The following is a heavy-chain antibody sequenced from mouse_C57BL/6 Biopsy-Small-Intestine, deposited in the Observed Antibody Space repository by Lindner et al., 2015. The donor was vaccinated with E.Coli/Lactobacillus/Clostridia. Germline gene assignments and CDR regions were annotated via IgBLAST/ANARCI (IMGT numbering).Heavy chain of an antibody. J-gene: IGHJ2*01. V-gene: IGHV1-82*01. CDR1: GYAFSNSW. D-gene: IGHD2-4*01. CDR3: AGFDYDAGVFDY. CDR2: IYLGDGDT. Sequence: VQLQESGPELVKPGASVKISCKASGYAFSNSWMSWVKQRPGKGLEWIGRIYLGDGDTNYNGKFKGKATLTADKSSSTSYMQLTNLTSEDSAVYFCAGFDYDAGVFDYWGQGTTLTVSS.